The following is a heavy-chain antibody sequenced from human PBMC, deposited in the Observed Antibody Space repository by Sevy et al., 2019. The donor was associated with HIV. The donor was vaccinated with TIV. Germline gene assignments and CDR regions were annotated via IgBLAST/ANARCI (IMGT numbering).Heavy chain of an antibody. V-gene: IGHV3-23*01. Sequence: GGSLRLSCAASGFTFSSYAMSWVRQAPGKGLEWVSAISGSGGSTYYEDSVKGRFTISRDNSKNTLYLQMNSLRAEDTAVYYCAKDGEMATIATDYWGQGTLVTVSS. CDR3: AKDGEMATIATDY. CDR1: GFTFSSYA. J-gene: IGHJ4*02. CDR2: ISGSGGST. D-gene: IGHD5-12*01.